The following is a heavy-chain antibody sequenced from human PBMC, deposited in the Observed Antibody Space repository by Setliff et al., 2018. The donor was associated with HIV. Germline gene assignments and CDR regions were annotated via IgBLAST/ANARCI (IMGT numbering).Heavy chain of an antibody. J-gene: IGHJ4*02. CDR3: ARVRNPTVHTMYFDS. V-gene: IGHV3-48*01. CDR1: GFTFDSHG. Sequence: GSLRLSCAGSGFTFDSHGMIWVRQAPGRGLEGLSYINPAGITMYYADSVRGRFTISRDNAKSSLYLQINSLRAEDTAFYYCARVRNPTVHTMYFDSWGQGTQVTVSS. D-gene: IGHD4-4*01. CDR2: INPAGITM.